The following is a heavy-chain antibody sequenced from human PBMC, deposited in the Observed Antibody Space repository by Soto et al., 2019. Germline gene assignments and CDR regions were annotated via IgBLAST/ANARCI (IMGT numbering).Heavy chain of an antibody. Sequence: SETLSLTCTVSGGSISSGGYYWSWIRQPPGKGLEWIGYIYYSGSTYYNPSLKSRVTISVDTSKNQFSLKLSSVTAADTAVYYCATGYSSSWYWFDPWGQGTLVTVSS. CDR3: ATGYSSSWYWFDP. D-gene: IGHD6-13*01. CDR1: GGSISSGGYY. V-gene: IGHV4-30-4*01. J-gene: IGHJ5*02. CDR2: IYYSGST.